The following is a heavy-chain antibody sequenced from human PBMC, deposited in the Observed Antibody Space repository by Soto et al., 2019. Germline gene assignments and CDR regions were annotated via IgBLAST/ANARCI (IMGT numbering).Heavy chain of an antibody. CDR3: ARHHGPTTSENWFEP. Sequence: ASVKVSCKASGYTFFTYDISWVRQAPGQGLEWVGWISTYSGDIKYAQKFQGRVTMTTDTSTTTAYLELRSLTSDDTAVYYCARHHGPTTSENWFEPWGQGX. V-gene: IGHV1-18*01. CDR2: ISTYSGDI. CDR1: GYTFFTYD. D-gene: IGHD2-2*01. J-gene: IGHJ5*02.